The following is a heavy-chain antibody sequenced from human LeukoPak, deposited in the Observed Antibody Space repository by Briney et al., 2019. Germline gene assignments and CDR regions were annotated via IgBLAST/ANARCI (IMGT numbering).Heavy chain of an antibody. Sequence: PGGSLRLSCAASGFTFSRNSMNWVRQAPGKGLEWVSYISTSSSSIDYADSVKGRFTISRDNSKNTLYLQMNSLRAEDTAVYYCAKVGATRSYIWGQGTMVTVSS. D-gene: IGHD1-26*01. CDR2: ISTSSSSI. J-gene: IGHJ3*02. CDR1: GFTFSRNS. V-gene: IGHV3-48*01. CDR3: AKVGATRSYI.